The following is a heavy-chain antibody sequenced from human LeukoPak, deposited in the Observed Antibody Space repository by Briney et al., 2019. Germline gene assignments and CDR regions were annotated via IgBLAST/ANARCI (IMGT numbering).Heavy chain of an antibody. J-gene: IGHJ4*02. CDR2: INHSGTT. CDR3: ASHYSSGSYRYTGSFDS. D-gene: IGHD3-16*02. V-gene: IGHV4-34*01. Sequence: KTSETLSLTCAVYGGSFSDYYWSWIRQPPGKGLEWIGEINHSGTTNYSPSLKSRVSISVDTSKNQFSLKLNSVTAADAAMYYRASHYSSGSYRYTGSFDSWGQGMLVNVSS. CDR1: GGSFSDYY.